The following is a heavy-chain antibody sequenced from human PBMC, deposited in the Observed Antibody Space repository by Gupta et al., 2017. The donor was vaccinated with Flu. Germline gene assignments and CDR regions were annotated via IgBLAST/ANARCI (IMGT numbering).Heavy chain of an antibody. J-gene: IGHJ5*01. D-gene: IGHD3-10*01. CDR1: SVTGLGMG. V-gene: IGHV2-5*01. CDR3: VHTTDYYYFDF. Sequence: SVTGLGMGVGWIRQPPGKAPQWLALVYWSDDKRYSPSLEHRLTITKDISRNQMVLTMTDMDPADTATYYCVHTTDYYYFDFWGQGALVTVSS. CDR2: VYWSDDK.